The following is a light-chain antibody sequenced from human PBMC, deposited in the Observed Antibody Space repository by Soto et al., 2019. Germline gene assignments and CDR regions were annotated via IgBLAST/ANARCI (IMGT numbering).Light chain of an antibody. CDR3: AAWDDSLNGVV. CDR1: SSDVGGYKY. CDR2: SNN. V-gene: IGLV1-44*01. Sequence: QSALTQPASVSGSPGQSITISCTGTSSDVGGYKYVSWYQQHPGTAPKLLIYSNNQRPSGVPDRFSGSKSGTSASLAISGLQSEDEADYYCAAWDDSLNGVVFGGGTKLTVL. J-gene: IGLJ2*01.